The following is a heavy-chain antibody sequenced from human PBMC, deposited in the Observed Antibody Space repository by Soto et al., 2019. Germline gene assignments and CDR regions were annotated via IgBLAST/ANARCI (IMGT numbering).Heavy chain of an antibody. CDR2: IYYSGST. V-gene: IGHV4-30-4*01. CDR3: ARDMRSGTVWFGELLLGDYYYGMDV. Sequence: SETLSLTCTVSGGSISSGDYYWSWIRQPPGKGLEWIGYIYYSGSTYYNPSLKSRVTISVDTSKNQFSLKLSSVTAADTAVYYCARDMRSGTVWFGELLLGDYYYGMDVWGQGTTVTVSS. D-gene: IGHD3-10*01. CDR1: GGSISSGDYY. J-gene: IGHJ6*02.